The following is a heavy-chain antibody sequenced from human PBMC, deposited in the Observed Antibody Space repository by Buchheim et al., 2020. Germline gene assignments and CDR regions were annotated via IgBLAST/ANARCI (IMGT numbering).Heavy chain of an antibody. CDR1: GYTFTSYY. D-gene: IGHD2-15*01. V-gene: IGHV1-46*01. CDR2: INPSGGST. J-gene: IGHJ1*01. Sequence: QVQLVQSGAEVKKPGASVKVSCKASGYTFTSYYMHWVRQAPGQGLEWMGIINPSGGSTSYAQQFQGRVTITRDTSTRTVYMELSSLRSEDTAVYYCARGRSRYCSGGSCFLEYFQHWGQGTL. CDR3: ARGRSRYCSGGSCFLEYFQH.